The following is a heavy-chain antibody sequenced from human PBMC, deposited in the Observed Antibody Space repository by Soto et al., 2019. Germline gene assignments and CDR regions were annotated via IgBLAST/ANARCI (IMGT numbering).Heavy chain of an antibody. CDR3: TTDSLGEDIVVVPAATNYYYGMDV. Sequence: GGSLRLSCAASGFTFSNAWMNWVRQAPGKGLEWVGRIKSKTDGGTTDYAAPVKGRFTISRDDSKNTLYLQMNSLKTEDTAVYYCTTDSLGEDIVVVPAATNYYYGMDVWGQGTTVTVSS. V-gene: IGHV3-15*07. J-gene: IGHJ6*02. CDR1: GFTFSNAW. CDR2: IKSKTDGGTT. D-gene: IGHD2-2*01.